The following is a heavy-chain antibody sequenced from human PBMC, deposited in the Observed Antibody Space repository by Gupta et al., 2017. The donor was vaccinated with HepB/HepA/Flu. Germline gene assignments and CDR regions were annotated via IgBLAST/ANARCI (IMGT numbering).Heavy chain of an antibody. V-gene: IGHV4-39*01. CDR2: IYYSGST. D-gene: IGHD6-13*01. CDR3: ARHRIAAAGTGGWFDP. Sequence: QLQLQESGPGLVKPSETLSLTCTVSGGSISSSGYYWGWIRQPPGKGLEWIGSIYYSGSTYYNPSLKSRVTISVDTSKNQFSLKLSSVTAADTAVYYCARHRIAAAGTGGWFDPWGQGTLVTASS. J-gene: IGHJ5*02. CDR1: GGSISSSGYY.